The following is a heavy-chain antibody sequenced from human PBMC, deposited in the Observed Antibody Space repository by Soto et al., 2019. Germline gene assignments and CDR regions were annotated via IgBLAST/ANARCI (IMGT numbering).Heavy chain of an antibody. CDR1: GFSLSTSGVG. CDR3: AHRRPDSPYYDFWSGYYPDAFDI. V-gene: IGHV2-5*02. D-gene: IGHD3-3*01. CDR2: IYWDDDK. Sequence: SGPTLVNPTQTLTLTCTFSGFSLSTSGVGVGWIRQPPGKALEWLALIYWDDDKRYSPSLKSRLTITKDTSKNQVVLTMTNMDPVDTATYYCAHRRPDSPYYDFWSGYYPDAFDIWGQGTMVTVSS. J-gene: IGHJ3*02.